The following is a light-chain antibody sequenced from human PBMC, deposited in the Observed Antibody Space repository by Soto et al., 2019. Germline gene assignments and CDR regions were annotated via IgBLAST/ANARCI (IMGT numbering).Light chain of an antibody. CDR1: SSDVGTYKY. V-gene: IGLV2-14*03. CDR3: NSYTTSSTLV. CDR2: DVS. J-gene: IGLJ1*01. Sequence: QSALSQPASVSGSPGQSITISCNGTSSDVGTYKYVSWYQQHPGKAPKLMIYDVSNRPSGVSNRFSGSKSGNTASLTISVLQAEDEADYYCNSYTTSSTLVFGTGTKVTVL.